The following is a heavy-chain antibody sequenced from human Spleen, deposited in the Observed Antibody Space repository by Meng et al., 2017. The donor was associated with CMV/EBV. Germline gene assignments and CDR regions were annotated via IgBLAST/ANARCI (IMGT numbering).Heavy chain of an antibody. Sequence: GESLKISCAASGFTFSSYWMHWVRQAPGKGLVWVSRINSDGSSTSYADSVKGRFTISRDNAKNTLYLQMNSLRAEDTAVYYCARVGYSNAPAHYYYGLDVWGQGTTVTVSS. CDR2: INSDGSST. V-gene: IGHV3-74*01. J-gene: IGHJ6*02. CDR3: ARVGYSNAPAHYYYGLDV. CDR1: GFTFSSYW. D-gene: IGHD6-13*01.